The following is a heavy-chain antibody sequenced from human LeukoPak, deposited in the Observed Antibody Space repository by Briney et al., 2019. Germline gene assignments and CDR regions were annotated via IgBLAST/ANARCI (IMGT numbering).Heavy chain of an antibody. Sequence: GGSLRLSCAASGFTFSNYAMSWVRQAPGKGLEWVSTIGGSAPSTYYADSVKGRFTISRDNSKNTLYLQMNSLRAEDTAVYYCAKDARTTIVSGEYVFDIWGQGTMVTVSS. CDR1: GFTFSNYA. D-gene: IGHD1-26*01. CDR2: IGGSAPST. J-gene: IGHJ3*02. V-gene: IGHV3-23*01. CDR3: AKDARTTIVSGEYVFDI.